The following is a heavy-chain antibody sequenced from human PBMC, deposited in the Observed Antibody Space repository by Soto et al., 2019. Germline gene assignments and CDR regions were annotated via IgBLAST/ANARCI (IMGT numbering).Heavy chain of an antibody. J-gene: IGHJ4*02. CDR2: TRNKVNSYTT. CDR3: ARGGRTDWRYCDC. Sequence: EVQLVESGGGLVQPGGSLRLSCAAAGFTISDYYMDWVRQAPGMGLEWVARTRNKVNSYTTEYAASVKGRFTISRDDSKNSVYLQMNSLKTEDTAVYYCARGGRTDWRYCDCWGQGSLVTVSS. V-gene: IGHV3-72*01. CDR1: GFTISDYY. D-gene: IGHD1-1*01.